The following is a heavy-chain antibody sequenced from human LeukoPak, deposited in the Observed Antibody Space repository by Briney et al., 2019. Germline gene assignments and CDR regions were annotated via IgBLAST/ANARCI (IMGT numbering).Heavy chain of an antibody. D-gene: IGHD4-17*01. J-gene: IGHJ5*02. V-gene: IGHV1-3*01. CDR3: ARDTGDYISQFDP. CDR2: INAGNGNT. CDR1: GYTFTSYA. Sequence: GASVKVSCMASGYTFTSYAMHWVRQAPGQRLEWMGWINAGNGNTKYSQKFQGRVTITRDTSASTAYMELSSLRSEDTAVYYCARDTGDYISQFDPWGQGTLVTVSS.